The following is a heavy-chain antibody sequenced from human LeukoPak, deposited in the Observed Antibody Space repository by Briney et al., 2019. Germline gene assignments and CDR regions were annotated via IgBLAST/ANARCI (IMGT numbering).Heavy chain of an antibody. D-gene: IGHD1-26*01. CDR2: IRSKAYGGTT. CDR1: GFTFGDYA. V-gene: IGHV3-49*03. Sequence: GGSLRLSCTASGFTFGDYAMSWFRQAPGKGLEWVGFIRSKAYGGTTDYAAPVKGRFTISRDDSKNTLYLQMNSLKTEDTAVYYCTTGTWELPPLYYYYYGMDVWGQGTTVTVSS. CDR3: TTGTWELPPLYYYYYGMDV. J-gene: IGHJ6*02.